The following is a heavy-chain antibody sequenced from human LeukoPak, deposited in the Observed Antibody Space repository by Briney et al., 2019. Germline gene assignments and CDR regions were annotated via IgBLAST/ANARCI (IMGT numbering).Heavy chain of an antibody. D-gene: IGHD3-16*02. CDR3: ARLSRLEPLHS. J-gene: IGHJ4*01. V-gene: IGHV1-2*06. CDR2: INPISGGT. CDR1: GYSFTTYY. Sequence: ASVKVSCKASGYSFTTYYIHWVRQAPGHGLEWMGRINPISGGTDFAQKFRGRVTMTRDTSINTAYMELSSLRFDDTAIYYCARLSRLEPLHSWGQGTQVTVSS.